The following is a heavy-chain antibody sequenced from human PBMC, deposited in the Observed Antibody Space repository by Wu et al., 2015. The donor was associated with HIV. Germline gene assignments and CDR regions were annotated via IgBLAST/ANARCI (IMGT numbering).Heavy chain of an antibody. Sequence: QVQLVQSGAEVKKPGASVKVSCKVFGYTVTDLSMHWVRQAPGKGLEWMGGFDPKKFETIYAQNFQGRVTMTEDTSTETTYMELSSLRSEDTAVYYCARKFRFISNYDSSGRHDAFDIWGQGTMVTVSS. V-gene: IGHV1-24*01. J-gene: IGHJ3*02. D-gene: IGHD3-22*01. CDR2: FDPKKFET. CDR3: ARKFRFISNYDSSGRHDAFDI. CDR1: GYTVTDLS.